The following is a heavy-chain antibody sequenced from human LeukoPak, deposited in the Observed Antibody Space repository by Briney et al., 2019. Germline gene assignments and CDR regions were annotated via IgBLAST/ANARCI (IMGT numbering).Heavy chain of an antibody. Sequence: GGSLRLSCAASGFTFSSYWMSWVRQAPGKGLEWVANIKQDGSEKYYVDSVKGRFTISRDNAKNSLYLQMNSLRAEDTAVYYCARDRPAGTIFGVVIYNWFDPWGQGTLVTVSS. V-gene: IGHV3-7*01. J-gene: IGHJ5*02. CDR2: IKQDGSEK. CDR1: GFTFSSYW. CDR3: ARDRPAGTIFGVVIYNWFDP. D-gene: IGHD3-3*01.